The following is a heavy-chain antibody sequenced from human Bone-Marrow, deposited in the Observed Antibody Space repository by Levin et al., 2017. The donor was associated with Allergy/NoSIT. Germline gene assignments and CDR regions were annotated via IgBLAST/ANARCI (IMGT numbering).Heavy chain of an antibody. CDR2: IDPSDSYT. CDR1: GYTFSSYW. J-gene: IGHJ4*02. D-gene: IGHD4/OR15-4a*01. CDR3: ATLGGVVIGANEDFDY. Sequence: GGSLRLSCKGSGYTFSSYWISWVRQMPGKGLEWMGKIDPSDSYTYYSPSFQGHVTISVDKSIRTVYLHWNNLKASDTAMYYCATLGGVVIGANEDFDYWGQGTVVTVSS. V-gene: IGHV5-10-1*01.